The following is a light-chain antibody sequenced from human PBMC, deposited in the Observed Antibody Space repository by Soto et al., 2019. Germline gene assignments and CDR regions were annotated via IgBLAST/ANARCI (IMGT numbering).Light chain of an antibody. CDR3: QQRSNWLT. CDR1: QSVSSY. J-gene: IGKJ4*01. V-gene: IGKV3-11*01. Sequence: EIVLTQSPATLSLSPGERATLSCRASQSVSSYLAWYQQKPGQAPRLLIYDASNRAAGIPARFSGSGSGTDFPLTISCLLPEDVAVYYYQQRSNWLTFGGGTKVEIK. CDR2: DAS.